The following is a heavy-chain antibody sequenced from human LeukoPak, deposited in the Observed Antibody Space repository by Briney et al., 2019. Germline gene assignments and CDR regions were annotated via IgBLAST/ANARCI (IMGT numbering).Heavy chain of an antibody. CDR3: ARGSRITYSHDAFDI. Sequence: SVTVSCKASGGTFSSYAISWVPQAPGQGLEGMGGIIPVFGTANYAQKFQGRVTITADKSTSTAYMELSSLRSEDTAVYYCARGSRITYSHDAFDIWGQGTMVTVSS. CDR2: IIPVFGTA. J-gene: IGHJ3*02. CDR1: GGTFSSYA. D-gene: IGHD1-20*01. V-gene: IGHV1-69*06.